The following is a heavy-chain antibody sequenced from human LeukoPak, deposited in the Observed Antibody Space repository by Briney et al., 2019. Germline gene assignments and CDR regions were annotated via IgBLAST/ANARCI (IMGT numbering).Heavy chain of an antibody. V-gene: IGHV3-30-3*01. J-gene: IGHJ4*02. CDR1: GFTFNDYA. Sequence: PGGSLRLSCAASGFTFNDYAMHWVRQAPGKGLEWVALISSDGINKYYADSVKGRFTISRDNSKNTLYLQMISLRPEDTAFYYCARDVSGWYYFDYWGQGTLVTVSS. D-gene: IGHD6-19*01. CDR3: ARDVSGWYYFDY. CDR2: ISSDGINK.